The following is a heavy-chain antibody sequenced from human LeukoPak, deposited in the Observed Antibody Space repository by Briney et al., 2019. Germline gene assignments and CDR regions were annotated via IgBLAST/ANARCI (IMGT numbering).Heavy chain of an antibody. V-gene: IGHV3-9*01. CDR1: GFSFYAYA. J-gene: IGHJ1*01. Sequence: SLRLSCAASGFSFYAYARHWVRQAPGKGLEWVSGISLNRGSIGYADAVKGRFTISRDNDKNSIFLQMKSLRVEDTAFYYCVKDTAPEYYYDSSGYFQQWGQGALVTVSS. CDR3: VKDTAPEYYYDSSGYFQQ. D-gene: IGHD3-22*01. CDR2: ISLNRGSI.